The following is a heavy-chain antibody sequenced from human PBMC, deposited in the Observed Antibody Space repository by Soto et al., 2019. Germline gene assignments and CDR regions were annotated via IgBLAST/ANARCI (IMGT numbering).Heavy chain of an antibody. CDR1: GFTFDDYA. D-gene: IGHD4-17*01. CDR3: ALTTVVTRGLDY. Sequence: GGSLRLSCAASGFTFDDYAMHWVRQAPGKGLEWVSGISWNSGSIGYADSVKGRFTISRDNAKNSLYLQMNSLRAEDTALYYCALTTVVTRGLDYWGQGTLVTVSS. V-gene: IGHV3-9*01. CDR2: ISWNSGSI. J-gene: IGHJ4*02.